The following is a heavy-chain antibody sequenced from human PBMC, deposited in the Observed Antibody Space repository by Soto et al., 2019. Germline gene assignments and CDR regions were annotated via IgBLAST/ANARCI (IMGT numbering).Heavy chain of an antibody. V-gene: IGHV4-39*01. Sequence: SETLSLTCTVSGGSISSSSYYWGWIRQPPGKGLEWIGSIYYSGSTYYNPSLKSRVTISVDTSKNQFSLKLSSVTAADTAVYYCASGIAAAGPYYYYYYGMDVWGQGTTVTVSS. CDR2: IYYSGST. CDR1: GGSISSSSYY. CDR3: ASGIAAAGPYYYYYYGMDV. D-gene: IGHD6-13*01. J-gene: IGHJ6*02.